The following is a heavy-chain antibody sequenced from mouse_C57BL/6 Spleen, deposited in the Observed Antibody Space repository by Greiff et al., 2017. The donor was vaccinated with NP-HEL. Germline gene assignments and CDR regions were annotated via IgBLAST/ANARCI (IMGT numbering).Heavy chain of an antibody. Sequence: VQLQQSGPELVKPGASVKISCKASGYAFSSSWMNWVKQRPGKGLEWIGRIYPGDGDTNYNGKFKGKATLTADKSSSPAYMQLSSLTSEDSAVYFCARSQYYGSSYFDYWGQGTTLTVSS. D-gene: IGHD1-1*01. J-gene: IGHJ2*01. V-gene: IGHV1-82*01. CDR2: IYPGDGDT. CDR3: ARSQYYGSSYFDY. CDR1: GYAFSSSW.